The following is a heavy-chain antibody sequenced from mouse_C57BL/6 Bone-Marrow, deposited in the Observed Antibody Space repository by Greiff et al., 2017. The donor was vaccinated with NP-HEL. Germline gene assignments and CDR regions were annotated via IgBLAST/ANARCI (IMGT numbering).Heavy chain of an antibody. D-gene: IGHD1-3*01. CDR1: GYTFTSYW. CDR2: INPSNGGN. CDR3: ARGGGITTGAMDY. V-gene: IGHV1-53*01. J-gene: IGHJ4*01. Sequence: VQLQQPGAELVKPGASVKLSCKASGYTFTSYWMHWVKQRPGQGLEWIGNINPSNGGNKYNEKFKSKATLTVDKSSSTAYMQLSSLTSEDSAVYYCARGGGITTGAMDYWGQGTSVTVSS.